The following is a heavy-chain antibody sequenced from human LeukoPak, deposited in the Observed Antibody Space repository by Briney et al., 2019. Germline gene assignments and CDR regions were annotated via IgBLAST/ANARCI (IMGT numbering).Heavy chain of an antibody. CDR1: GGSISSYY. CDR2: IYYSGST. CDR3: ARVKSVDYEFDY. J-gene: IGHJ4*02. Sequence: SETLSLTCTVSGGSISSYYWSWIRQPPGKGLEWIGYIYYSGSTTYNPSLKSRVTISVVTSKNQFSLSMSSVTAADTAMYYCARVKSVDYEFDYWGQGTLVTVSS. D-gene: IGHD4-17*01. V-gene: IGHV4-59*01.